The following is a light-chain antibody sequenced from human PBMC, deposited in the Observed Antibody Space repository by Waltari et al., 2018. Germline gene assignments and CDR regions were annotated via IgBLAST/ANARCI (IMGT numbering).Light chain of an antibody. J-gene: IGKJ1*01. CDR2: WAS. CDR1: QSVLSSSNNENY. V-gene: IGKV4-1*01. Sequence: DIVMTQSPDSLAVYLGERAPITCNASQSVLSSSNNENYLAWYQQNPGQPPTLLIYWASTRXXGVPDRFSGSGSXTDFALTISSLXXXXVAIYYCQQYFNIPWTFGQGTKVEXK. CDR3: QQYFNIPWT.